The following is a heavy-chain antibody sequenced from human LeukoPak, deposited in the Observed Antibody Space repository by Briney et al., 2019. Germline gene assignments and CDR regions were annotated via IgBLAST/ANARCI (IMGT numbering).Heavy chain of an antibody. Sequence: GGSLRLSCAASGFTFDDYGMSWVRQAPGKGLEWVSGVNWNGGATGYADSVKGRFAISRDNAKNSLHLRMNSLRAEDTALYYCARVPSGYVDYWGQGTLVIVSS. V-gene: IGHV3-20*04. CDR2: VNWNGGAT. CDR3: ARVPSGYVDY. CDR1: GFTFDDYG. J-gene: IGHJ4*02. D-gene: IGHD3-3*01.